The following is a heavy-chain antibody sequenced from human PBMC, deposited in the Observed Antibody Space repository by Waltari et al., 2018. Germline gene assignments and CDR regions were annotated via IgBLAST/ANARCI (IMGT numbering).Heavy chain of an antibody. CDR3: MGRGYSYGYEGFDP. CDR2: IYHSGST. D-gene: IGHD5-18*01. J-gene: IGHJ5*02. Sequence: QVQLQESGPGLVKPSETLSLTCAVSGYSISSGYYWGWIRQPPGKGLEWIGSIYHSGSTYYNPSLKSRVTISVDTSKNQFSLKLSSVTAADTAVYDCMGRGYSYGYEGFDPWGQGTLVTVSS. V-gene: IGHV4-38-2*01. CDR1: GYSISSGYY.